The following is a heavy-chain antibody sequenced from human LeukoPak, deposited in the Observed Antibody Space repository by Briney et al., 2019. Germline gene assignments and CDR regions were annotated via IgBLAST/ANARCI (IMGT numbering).Heavy chain of an antibody. CDR3: EGYSYGSGYFDY. Sequence: PGGSLRLSCAASGFTFSSYGMHWVRQAPGKGLEWVAAISYDGSNKYYADSVKGRFTISRDNSKNTLYLQMNCLRAEDTAVYYCEGYSYGSGYFDYWGQGTLVTVSS. D-gene: IGHD5-18*01. V-gene: IGHV3-30*03. CDR2: ISYDGSNK. CDR1: GFTFSSYG. J-gene: IGHJ4*02.